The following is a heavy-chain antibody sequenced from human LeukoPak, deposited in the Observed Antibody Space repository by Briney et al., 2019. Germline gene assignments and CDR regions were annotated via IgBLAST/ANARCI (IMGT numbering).Heavy chain of an antibody. D-gene: IGHD2-21*02. CDR3: ARDRGFYCGGDCYSPGDAFDI. V-gene: IGHV1-2*04. CDR1: GYTFTSYD. CDR2: INPNSGGT. Sequence: ASVKVSCKASGYTFTSYDINWVRQATGQGLEWMGWINPNSGGTNYAQKFQGWVTMTRDTSISTAYMELSRLRSDDTAVYYCARDRGFYCGGDCYSPGDAFDIWGQGTMVTVSS. J-gene: IGHJ3*02.